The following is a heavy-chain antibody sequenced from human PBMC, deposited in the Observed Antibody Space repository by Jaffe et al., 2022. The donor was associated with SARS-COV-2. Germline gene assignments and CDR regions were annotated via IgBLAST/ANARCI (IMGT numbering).Heavy chain of an antibody. V-gene: IGHV1-8*01. CDR1: GYTFTSYD. CDR2: MNPNSGNT. Sequence: QVQLVQSGAEVKKPGASVKVSCKASGYTFTSYDINWVRQATGQGLEWMGWMNPNSGNTGYAQKFQGRVTMTRNTSISTAYMELSSLRSEDTAVYYCARGVLLWFGELLGAFDIWGQGTMVTVSS. CDR3: ARGVLLWFGELLGAFDI. D-gene: IGHD3-10*01. J-gene: IGHJ3*02.